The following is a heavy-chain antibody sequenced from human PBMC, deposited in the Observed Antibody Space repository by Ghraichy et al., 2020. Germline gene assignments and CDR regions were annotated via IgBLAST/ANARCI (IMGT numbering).Heavy chain of an antibody. CDR1: GDSLSSDY. J-gene: IGHJ6*02. CDR2: TYYTGST. Sequence: SETLSLTCTVSGDSLSSDYWSWIRQPPGKGLECIGYTYYTGSTHYNPSLKSRITISVDRSKNQNSLRLRSVTAADTGVYYCARGVSVKYYGMDVWGQGTTVAVSS. CDR3: ARGVSVKYYGMDV. V-gene: IGHV4-59*01. D-gene: IGHD3-16*01.